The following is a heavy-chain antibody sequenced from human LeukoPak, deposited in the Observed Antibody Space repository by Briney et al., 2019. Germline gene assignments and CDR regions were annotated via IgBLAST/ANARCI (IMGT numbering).Heavy chain of an antibody. J-gene: IGHJ2*01. CDR1: GYTFTSYY. D-gene: IGHD6-19*01. CDR3: ARTEQWPYQNWYFDL. CDR2: INPSGGST. V-gene: IGHV1-46*01. Sequence: ASVKVSCKASGYTFTSYYMHWVRQAPGQGLEWMGIINPSGGSTSYAQKFQGRVTMTRDTSTSAVYMELSSLRSEDTAVYYCARTEQWPYQNWYFDLWGRGTLVTVSS.